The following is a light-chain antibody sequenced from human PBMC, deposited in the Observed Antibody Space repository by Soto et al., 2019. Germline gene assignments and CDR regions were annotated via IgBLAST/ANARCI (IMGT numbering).Light chain of an antibody. CDR1: SSDVGGYNY. CDR2: EVS. J-gene: IGLJ3*02. CDR3: SSYTRSATGV. V-gene: IGLV2-14*01. Sequence: QSALTQPASVSGSPRQSITISCTGTSSDVGGYNYVSWYQQHPGKAPKLMVYEVSNRPSGVSNRFSGFKSGNTASLTISGLQTEDEADYYCSSYTRSATGVFGGGTKVTVL.